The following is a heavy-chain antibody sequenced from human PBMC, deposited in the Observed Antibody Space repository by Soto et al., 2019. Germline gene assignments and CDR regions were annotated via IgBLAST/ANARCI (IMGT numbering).Heavy chain of an antibody. J-gene: IGHJ6*02. Sequence: GGSLRLSCAASGFTFSSYGMHWVRQAPGKGLEWVAVISYDGSNKYYADSVKGRFTISRDNSKNTLYLQMNSLRAEDTAGYYCAKDRGNIVVVVAATQHYYYGMDVWGQGTTVTVSS. V-gene: IGHV3-30*18. CDR2: ISYDGSNK. CDR3: AKDRGNIVVVVAATQHYYYGMDV. D-gene: IGHD2-15*01. CDR1: GFTFSSYG.